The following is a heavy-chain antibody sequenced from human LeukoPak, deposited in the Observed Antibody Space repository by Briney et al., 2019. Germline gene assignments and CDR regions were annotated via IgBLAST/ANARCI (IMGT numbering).Heavy chain of an antibody. CDR1: GFTFSSYS. J-gene: IGHJ4*02. Sequence: GGSLRLSCAASGFTFSSYSMNWVRQAPGKGLEWVSYISYSGDTIYYADSVKGRFTVSRDNAKNSLYLQMNSLRAEDTAVYYCARLGIITAAGSNDYWGQGTLVTVSS. CDR2: ISYSGDTI. V-gene: IGHV3-48*04. CDR3: ARLGIITAAGSNDY. D-gene: IGHD6-13*01.